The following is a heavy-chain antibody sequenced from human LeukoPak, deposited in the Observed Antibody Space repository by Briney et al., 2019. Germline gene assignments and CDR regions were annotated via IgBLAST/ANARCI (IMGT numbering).Heavy chain of an antibody. Sequence: SETLSLTCTVSGGSISSYYWSWIRQPPGKGLEWIGEINHSGSTNYNPSLKSRVTISVDTSKNQFSLKLSSVTAADTAVYYCARASTESLGYCTNGVCSSLTFDYWGQGTLVTVSS. V-gene: IGHV4-34*01. D-gene: IGHD2-8*01. J-gene: IGHJ4*02. CDR2: INHSGST. CDR1: GGSISSYY. CDR3: ARASTESLGYCTNGVCSSLTFDY.